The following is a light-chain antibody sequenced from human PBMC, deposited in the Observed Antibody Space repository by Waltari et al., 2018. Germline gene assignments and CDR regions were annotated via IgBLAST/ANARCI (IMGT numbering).Light chain of an antibody. V-gene: IGKV4-1*01. CDR2: WAS. CDR1: QSVLYRSNSKDY. CDR3: QQYYTIPLT. Sequence: DIVMTQSPDSLAVSLGERATINCKSSQSVLYRSNSKDYLAWYQQKPGQPPKLLIYWASTRESGVPDRFRGSGSGTDFTLTISSLQAEDVAVYYCQQYYTIPLTFGGGTKVEIK. J-gene: IGKJ4*01.